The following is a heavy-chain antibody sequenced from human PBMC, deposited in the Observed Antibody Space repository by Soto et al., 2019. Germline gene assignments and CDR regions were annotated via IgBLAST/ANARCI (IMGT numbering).Heavy chain of an antibody. CDR3: ARDPGGGQLWLLTSLDY. CDR2: ISYDGSNK. V-gene: IGHV3-30-3*01. Sequence: GGSLRLSCAASGFTFSSYAMHWVRQAPGKGLEWVAVISYDGSNKYYADSVKGRFTISRDNSKNTLYLQMNSLRAEDTAVYYCARDPGGGQLWLLTSLDYWGQGTMVTVYS. J-gene: IGHJ4*02. D-gene: IGHD5-18*01. CDR1: GFTFSSYA.